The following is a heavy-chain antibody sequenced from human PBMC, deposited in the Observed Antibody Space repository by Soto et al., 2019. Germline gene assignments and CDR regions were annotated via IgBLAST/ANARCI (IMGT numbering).Heavy chain of an antibody. V-gene: IGHV3-30*18. CDR1: GFTFSNYG. Sequence: GGSLRLSCVGSGFTFSNYGMHWVRQPPGKGLEWVALISDDGDKRYYADSVRGRLIISRDNSKDTLYLQMNSLGPDDTAVYFCAKARVRIVGANSFDYWGQGTPVTVSS. CDR3: AKARVRIVGANSFDY. CDR2: ISDDGDKR. D-gene: IGHD1-26*01. J-gene: IGHJ4*02.